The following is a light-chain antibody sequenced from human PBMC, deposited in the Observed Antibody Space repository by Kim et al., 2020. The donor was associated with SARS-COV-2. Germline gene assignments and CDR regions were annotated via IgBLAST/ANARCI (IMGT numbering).Light chain of an antibody. V-gene: IGLV3-1*01. CDR2: QDS. J-gene: IGLJ2*01. CDR1: KLGDRY. Sequence: SYELTQPPSVSVSPGQTASITCSGEKLGDRYACWYRQKPGQSPVVVIYQDSKRPSGIPERFSGSNSGNTATLTISGTQAMDEADYYCQAWDSNTVVFGGG. CDR3: QAWDSNTVV.